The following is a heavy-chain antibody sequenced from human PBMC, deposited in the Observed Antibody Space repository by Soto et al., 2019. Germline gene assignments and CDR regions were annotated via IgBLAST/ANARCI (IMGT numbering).Heavy chain of an antibody. Sequence: SDTLSLTCTVSGGSISSSSYYWGWIRQPPGKGLEWIGSIYYSGSTYYNPSLKSRVTISVDTSKNQFSLKLSSVTAADTAVYYCASRCFGDCYSHDVGMDVWGKGTTVTVS. J-gene: IGHJ6*04. CDR1: GGSISSSSYY. V-gene: IGHV4-39*01. D-gene: IGHD2-21*02. CDR3: ASRCFGDCYSHDVGMDV. CDR2: IYYSGST.